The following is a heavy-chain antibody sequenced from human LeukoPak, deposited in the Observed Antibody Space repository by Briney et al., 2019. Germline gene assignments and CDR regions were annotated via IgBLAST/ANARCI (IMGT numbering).Heavy chain of an antibody. CDR1: GFTFSSYW. D-gene: IGHD3-10*01. Sequence: GGSLRLSCVASGFTFSSYWMTWVRQAPGKGLEWVANIKTDGSQIYYVDSVKGRFTISRDNAKNTLYLQMNSLRAEDTAVYYCANYEGSYNSAKFDPWGQGTLVTVSS. CDR3: ANYEGSYNSAKFDP. V-gene: IGHV3-7*03. J-gene: IGHJ5*02. CDR2: IKTDGSQI.